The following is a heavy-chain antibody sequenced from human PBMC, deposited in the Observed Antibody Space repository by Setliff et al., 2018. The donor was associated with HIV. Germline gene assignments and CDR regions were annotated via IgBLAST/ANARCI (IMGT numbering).Heavy chain of an antibody. CDR1: GYTFTDYY. J-gene: IGHJ4*02. D-gene: IGHD2-15*01. V-gene: IGHV1-2*02. Sequence: ASVKVSCKASGYTFTDYYIHWVRQAPGQGLEWVGWINIYTGDRTYADNFQYRVTMTADTSTSTVYMELRHLRSDDTAVYYCARDSSASRTPPLHWGQGTLVTVPS. CDR3: ARDSSASRTPPLH. CDR2: INIYTGDR.